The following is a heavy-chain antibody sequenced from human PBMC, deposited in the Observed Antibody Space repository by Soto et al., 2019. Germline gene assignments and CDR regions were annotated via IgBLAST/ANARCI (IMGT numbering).Heavy chain of an antibody. J-gene: IGHJ6*02. Sequence: QVQLVQSGAEVKKPGSSVKVSCKASGGTFSSYAISWVRQAPGQGLEWMGGIIPIFGTANYAQKFQGRVTITADESTSTAYMELSSLRSEDTAVYYCARDIVVVVAAEHDYYYYGMDGWGQGPTVTVSS. CDR2: IIPIFGTA. D-gene: IGHD2-15*01. CDR1: GGTFSSYA. V-gene: IGHV1-69*12. CDR3: ARDIVVVVAAEHDYYYYGMDG.